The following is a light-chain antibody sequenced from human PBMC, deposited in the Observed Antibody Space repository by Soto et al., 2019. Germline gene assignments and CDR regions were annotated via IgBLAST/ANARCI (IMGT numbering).Light chain of an antibody. CDR3: QKYNGAPWT. CDR1: QGISNY. J-gene: IGKJ1*01. CDR2: AAS. Sequence: DIQMTQSPSSLSASVGDRVTITCRASQGISNYLAWYQQKPGKVPKLLIYAASTLQSEVPSRFSGSGSGTDFTLTISSLQPEDGATYYCQKYNGAPWTFGQGTKVEIE. V-gene: IGKV1-27*01.